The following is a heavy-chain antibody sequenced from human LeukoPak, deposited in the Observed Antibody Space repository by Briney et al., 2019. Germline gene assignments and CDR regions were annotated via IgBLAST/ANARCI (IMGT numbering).Heavy chain of an antibody. V-gene: IGHV4-59*12. D-gene: IGHD3-16*02. Sequence: SETLSLTCTVSGGSISSYYWSWIRQPPGKGLEWIGYIYYSGSTNYNPSLKSRVTISVDTSKNQFSLKLSSVTAADTAVYYCAKDSKKYVWGNYRLGSHFDYWGQGTLVTVSS. CDR1: GGSISSYY. CDR3: AKDSKKYVWGNYRLGSHFDY. CDR2: IYYSGST. J-gene: IGHJ4*02.